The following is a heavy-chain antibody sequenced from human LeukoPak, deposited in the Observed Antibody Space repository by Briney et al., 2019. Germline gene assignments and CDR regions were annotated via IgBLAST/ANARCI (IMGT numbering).Heavy chain of an antibody. CDR3: ARVREQQLVSY. CDR2: IKQEGSEK. D-gene: IGHD6-13*01. V-gene: IGHV3-7*01. Sequence: GGSLRLSCAASGFTFSSYWMSWVRQAPGKGLEWVANIKQEGSEKYYVDSVKGRFTISRDNAKNSLYLQMNSLRAEDTAVYYCARVREQQLVSYWGQGTLVTVSS. J-gene: IGHJ4*02. CDR1: GFTFSSYW.